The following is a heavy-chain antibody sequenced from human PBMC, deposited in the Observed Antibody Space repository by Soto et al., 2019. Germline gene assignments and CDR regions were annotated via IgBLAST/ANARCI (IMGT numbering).Heavy chain of an antibody. CDR3: ARTKCSGGSCYSWSLDY. CDR1: VGSITTGGYD. J-gene: IGHJ4*02. D-gene: IGHD2-15*01. CDR2: RYYSEST. V-gene: IGHV4-31*03. Sequence: NPSETLGLACTVSVGSITTGGYDWSWIRQLPGKGLEWIGHRYYSESTYYNPSLKSRVSISLDTSKNQFSLKLSFVTAADTAMYYCARTKCSGGSCYSWSLDYWGQGTPVTVSS.